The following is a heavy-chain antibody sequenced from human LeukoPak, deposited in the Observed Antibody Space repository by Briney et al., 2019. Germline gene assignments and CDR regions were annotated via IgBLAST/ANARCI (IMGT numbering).Heavy chain of an antibody. V-gene: IGHV6-1*01. Sequence: SQTLSLTCAISGDSVSSNSAAWNWIRQSPSRGLEWLGRTYYRSKWYNDYAVSVKSRITINPDTSKNQFPLQLNSVTPEDTAVYYCARDGALYSSSGYYYGMDVWGQGTTVTVSS. D-gene: IGHD6-6*01. CDR3: ARDGALYSSSGYYYGMDV. CDR1: GDSVSSNSAA. CDR2: TYYRSKWYN. J-gene: IGHJ6*02.